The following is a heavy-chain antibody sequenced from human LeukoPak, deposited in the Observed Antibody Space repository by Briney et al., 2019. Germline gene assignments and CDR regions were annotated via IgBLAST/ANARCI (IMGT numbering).Heavy chain of an antibody. J-gene: IGHJ3*02. V-gene: IGHV3-30*18. Sequence: LPGGSLRLSCAASGFTLSSYAMSWVRQGPGKGLEWVAVISYDGSNKYYADSAKGRFTISRDNSKNTLYLQMNSLRAEDTAVYYCAKVLKGDYVFDAFDIWGQGTMVTVSS. CDR1: GFTLSSYA. CDR2: ISYDGSNK. CDR3: AKVLKGDYVFDAFDI. D-gene: IGHD4-17*01.